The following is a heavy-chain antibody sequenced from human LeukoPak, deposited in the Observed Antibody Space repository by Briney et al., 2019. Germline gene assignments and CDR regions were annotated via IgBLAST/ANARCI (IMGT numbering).Heavy chain of an antibody. CDR3: ARGGQWGLQSSYYYYIDV. CDR1: GYTFTGYY. Sequence: GASVKVSCKASGYTFTGYYMHWVRQAPGQGLEWMGWINPNSGGTNYAQKFQGRVTMTRDTSISTAYMELRSLRSDDTAVYYCARGGQWGLQSSYYYYIDVWGKGTTVTVSS. V-gene: IGHV1-2*02. D-gene: IGHD1-26*01. CDR2: INPNSGGT. J-gene: IGHJ6*03.